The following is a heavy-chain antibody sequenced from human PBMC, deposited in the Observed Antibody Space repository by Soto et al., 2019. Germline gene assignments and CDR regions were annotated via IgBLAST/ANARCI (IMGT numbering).Heavy chain of an antibody. J-gene: IGHJ6*02. CDR2: IYPGDSDT. CDR3: AISVVVPAAIRDYYYYGMDV. V-gene: IGHV5-51*01. Sequence: GESLKISCKASGYIFTNYWIGWVRQMPGKGLDWMGIIYPGDSDTRYSPSFQGQVTISADKSISTAYLQWSSLKASDTAMYYCAISVVVPAAIRDYYYYGMDVWGQGTTVTVSS. D-gene: IGHD2-2*01. CDR1: GYIFTNYW.